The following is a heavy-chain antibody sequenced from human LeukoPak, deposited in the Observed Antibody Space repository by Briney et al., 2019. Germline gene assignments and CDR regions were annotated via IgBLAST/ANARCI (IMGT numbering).Heavy chain of an antibody. CDR3: VPYSTSWGFYY. D-gene: IGHD6-6*01. V-gene: IGHV1-8*02. CDR1: GYTFTSYD. Sequence: ASVKVSCKASGYTFTSYDINWVRQATGQGLEWMGWMNPNSGNTGYAQKFQGRVTMTRDMSTSTVYMELSSLRSEDTAVYYCVPYSTSWGFYYWGQGTLVTVSS. J-gene: IGHJ4*02. CDR2: MNPNSGNT.